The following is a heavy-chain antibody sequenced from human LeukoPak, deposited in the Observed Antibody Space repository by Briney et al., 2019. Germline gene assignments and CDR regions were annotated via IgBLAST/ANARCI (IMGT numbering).Heavy chain of an antibody. CDR1: GGSISSSSYY. CDR2: IYYSGST. D-gene: IGHD5-24*01. V-gene: IGHV4-39*01. Sequence: SETLSLTCTVSGGSISSSSYYWGWIRQPPGKGLEWIGSIYYSGSTYYNPSLKSRVTISVDTSKNQFSPKLSSVTAADTAVYYCARHATEMATIDYYYYMDVWGKGTTVTVSS. CDR3: ARHATEMATIDYYYYMDV. J-gene: IGHJ6*03.